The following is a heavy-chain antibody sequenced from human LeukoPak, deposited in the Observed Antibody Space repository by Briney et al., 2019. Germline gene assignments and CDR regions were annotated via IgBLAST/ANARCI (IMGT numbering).Heavy chain of an antibody. J-gene: IGHJ6*02. CDR2: ISGRGGST. CDR3: AKGYYYGSGSYYPFDV. CDR1: GFTFSSYA. D-gene: IGHD3-10*01. Sequence: GGSLRLSCAASGFTFSSYAMSWVRQAPGKGLEWVSAISGRGGSTYYADSVKGRFTISRDNSKNTMYLQMNSMRAEDTAVYYCAKGYYYGSGSYYPFDVWGQGTTVTVSS. V-gene: IGHV3-23*01.